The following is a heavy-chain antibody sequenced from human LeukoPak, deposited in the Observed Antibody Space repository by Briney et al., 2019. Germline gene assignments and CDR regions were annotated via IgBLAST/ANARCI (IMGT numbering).Heavy chain of an antibody. Sequence: GGSLRLSCAVSGFTFSSFWMHWVRQAPGKGLVWVSRINSDGGTTNYADSVKGRFTISRDNAKNTLYLQMNSLRAEDTAVYYCAKAYDGAARNWGQGTLVTVSS. CDR2: INSDGGTT. J-gene: IGHJ4*02. D-gene: IGHD6-6*01. CDR1: GFTFSSFW. V-gene: IGHV3-74*01. CDR3: AKAYDGAARN.